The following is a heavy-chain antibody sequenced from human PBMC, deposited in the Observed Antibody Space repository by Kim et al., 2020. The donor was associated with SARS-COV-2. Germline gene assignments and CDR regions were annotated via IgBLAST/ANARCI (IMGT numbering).Heavy chain of an antibody. CDR2: INTNTGNP. CDR1: GYTFTSYA. V-gene: IGHV7-4-1*02. D-gene: IGHD3-3*01. CDR3: SVLRFLEWSSHGTRFDY. Sequence: ASVKVSCKASGYTFTSYAMNWVRQAPGQGLEWMGWINTNTGNPTYAQGFTGRFVFSLDTSVSTAYLQISSLKAEDTAVYYCSVLRFLEWSSHGTRFDYWGQGTLVTVSS. J-gene: IGHJ4*02.